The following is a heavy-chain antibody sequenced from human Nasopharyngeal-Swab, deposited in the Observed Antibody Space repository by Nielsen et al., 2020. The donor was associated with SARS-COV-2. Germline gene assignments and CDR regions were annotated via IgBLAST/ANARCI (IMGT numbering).Heavy chain of an antibody. CDR3: ARDPVATLNYYYYGMDV. V-gene: IGHV3-48*04. J-gene: IGHJ6*02. D-gene: IGHD5-12*01. CDR2: ISGSTTII. Sequence: VRQAPGKGLEWVSYISGSTTIIYYADSVKGRFTISRDNAKNSLYLQMNSLRAEDTAVYYCARDPVATLNYYYYGMDVWGQGTTVTVSS.